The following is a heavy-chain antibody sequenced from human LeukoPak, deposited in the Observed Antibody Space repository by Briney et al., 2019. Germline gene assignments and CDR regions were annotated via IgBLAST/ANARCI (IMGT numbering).Heavy chain of an antibody. D-gene: IGHD3-22*01. CDR1: GFPFDDHG. CDR3: AKGGYYDSSGYMDV. Sequence: GGSPRLSCAASGFPFDDHGMSWVRQAPGKGLEWVSGIKWDGGRTGYADSVKGRFTISRDNAKNSVYLQMNSLRAEDTALYYCAKGGYYDSSGYMDVWGKGTTVTISS. J-gene: IGHJ6*03. CDR2: IKWDGGRT. V-gene: IGHV3-20*04.